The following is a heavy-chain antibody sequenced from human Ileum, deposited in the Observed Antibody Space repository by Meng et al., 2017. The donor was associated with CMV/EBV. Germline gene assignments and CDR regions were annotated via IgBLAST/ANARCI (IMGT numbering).Heavy chain of an antibody. CDR2: IYSSGTT. J-gene: IGHJ5*02. CDR1: GGPISSGIYY. Sequence: LSLQESGPGLAKPSETLSLICSVSGGPISSGIYYWGWIRQPPGKGLEWIGSIYSSGTTFHNSSLKSRVSISVDTSKNQFSLTLNSVTAADTAVYYCARGAGWFDPWGQGTLVTVSS. V-gene: IGHV4-39*07. CDR3: ARGAGWFDP. D-gene: IGHD6-19*01.